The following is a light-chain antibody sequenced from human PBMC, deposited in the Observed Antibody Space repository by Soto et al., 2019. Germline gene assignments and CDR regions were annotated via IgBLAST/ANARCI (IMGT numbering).Light chain of an antibody. CDR1: QTISSW. CDR3: QHYNSYSEA. V-gene: IGKV1-5*03. J-gene: IGKJ1*01. Sequence: DIQMTQSPSTLSGSVGDRVTITCRASQTISSWLAWYQQKPGKAPKLLIYKASTLKSGVPSRFSGSGSGTEFTLTISSLQPDDFATYYCQHYNSYSEAFDQWTKVELK. CDR2: KAS.